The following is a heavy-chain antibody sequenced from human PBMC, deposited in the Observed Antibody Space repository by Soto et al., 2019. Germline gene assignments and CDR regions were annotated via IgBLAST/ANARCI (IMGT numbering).Heavy chain of an antibody. CDR3: ASSVLVTSTMNYFDL. Sequence: PGESLKISCQGSGYSFSNYWIAWVRQMPGGGLEWLGIIYPDDSDTRYSPSFQGQVTISADMSIKTTYLQWSSLRASDTAIYFCASSVLVTSTMNYFDLWGQGTLVTVSS. D-gene: IGHD2-2*01. CDR1: GYSFSNYW. J-gene: IGHJ4*02. CDR2: IYPDDSDT. V-gene: IGHV5-51*01.